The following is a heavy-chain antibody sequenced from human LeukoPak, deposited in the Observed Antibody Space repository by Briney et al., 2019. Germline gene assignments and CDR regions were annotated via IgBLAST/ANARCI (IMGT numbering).Heavy chain of an antibody. V-gene: IGHV4-30-2*01. Sequence: SETLSLTCAVSGGSISSGGYSWSWIRQPPGKGLEWIGYIYHSGSTYYNPSLKSRVTISVDRSKNQFSLKLSSVTAADTAVYYCARGLTYYYGSGSYCYFDYWGRGTLVTVSS. D-gene: IGHD3-10*01. CDR2: IYHSGST. CDR3: ARGLTYYYGSGSYCYFDY. J-gene: IGHJ4*02. CDR1: GGSISSGGYS.